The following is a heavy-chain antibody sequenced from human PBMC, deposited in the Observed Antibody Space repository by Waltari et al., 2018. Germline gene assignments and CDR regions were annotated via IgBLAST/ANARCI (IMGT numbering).Heavy chain of an antibody. J-gene: IGHJ6*02. CDR2: ISGSGGST. D-gene: IGHD3-22*01. CDR1: GFTFSSYA. V-gene: IGHV3-23*01. Sequence: EVQLLESGGGLVQPGGSLRLSCAASGFTFSSYAMSCVRPAPGKGLGWVSAISGSGGSTYHADSVKGRFTISRDNSKNTLYLQMNSLRAEDTAVYYCAKKSSYYYDSSGYYRHGMDVWGQGTTVTVSS. CDR3: AKKSSYYYDSSGYYRHGMDV.